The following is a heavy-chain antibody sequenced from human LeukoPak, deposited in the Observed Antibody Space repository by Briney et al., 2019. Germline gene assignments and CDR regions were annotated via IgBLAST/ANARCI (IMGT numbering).Heavy chain of an antibody. CDR2: IYYGGSI. V-gene: IGHV4-59*01. D-gene: IGHD2-2*01. CDR3: ARLQLRHCSRTSCANEFDY. CDR1: GGSISSYY. Sequence: SETVSLTCTVSGGSISSYYWSWIRQPPGKGLEWIGYIYYGGSINYNPSLKSRVIISVDKSKNQFSLKLTSVTAADTAVYYCARLQLRHCSRTSCANEFDYWGQGTLVTVSS. J-gene: IGHJ4*02.